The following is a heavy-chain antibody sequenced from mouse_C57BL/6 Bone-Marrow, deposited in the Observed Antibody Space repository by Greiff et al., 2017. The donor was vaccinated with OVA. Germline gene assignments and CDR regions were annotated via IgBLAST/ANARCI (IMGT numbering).Heavy chain of an antibody. CDR3: ARENYDYDEGFDY. CDR1: GYTFTSYW. CDR2: IDPSDSYT. D-gene: IGHD2-4*01. Sequence: VQLQQPGAELVKPGASVKLSCKASGYTFTSYWMQWVKQRPGQGLEWIGEIDPSDSYTNYNQKFKGKATLTVDTSSSTAYMQLSSLTSEDSAVYYSARENYDYDEGFDYWGQGTTLTVSS. V-gene: IGHV1-50*01. J-gene: IGHJ2*01.